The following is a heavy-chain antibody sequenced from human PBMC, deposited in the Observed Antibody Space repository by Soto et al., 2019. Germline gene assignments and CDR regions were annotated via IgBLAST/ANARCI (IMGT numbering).Heavy chain of an antibody. CDR1: GGSFSGYY. CDR3: ARGDPLDAFDI. J-gene: IGHJ3*02. CDR2: INHSGST. V-gene: IGHV4-34*01. Sequence: SETLSLTCAVYGGSFSGYYWSWIRQSPGKGLEWIGEINHSGSTNYNPSLKSRVTISVDTSKNQFSLKLSSVTAADTAVYYCARGDPLDAFDIWGQGTMVTVSS.